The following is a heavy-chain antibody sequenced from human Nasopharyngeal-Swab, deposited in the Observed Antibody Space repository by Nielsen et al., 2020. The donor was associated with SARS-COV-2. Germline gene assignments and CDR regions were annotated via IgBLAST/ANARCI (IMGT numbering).Heavy chain of an antibody. CDR3: AKHVRRIDMIRGILRVGLGNYLDS. J-gene: IGHJ4*02. CDR2: IGGSGGGT. D-gene: IGHD3-10*01. V-gene: IGHV3-23*01. CDR1: GFTFSDYA. Sequence: GGSLRLSCAAYGFTFSDYAMSWVRQAPGKGLEWVSVIGGSGGGTYYADSVKGRFTISRDDSNTVHLQMNSLRAGDTAVYYCAKHVRRIDMIRGILRVGLGNYLDSWGQGTLVTVSS.